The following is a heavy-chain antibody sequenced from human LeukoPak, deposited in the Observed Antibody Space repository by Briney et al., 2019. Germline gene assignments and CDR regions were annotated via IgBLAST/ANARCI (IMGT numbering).Heavy chain of an antibody. D-gene: IGHD6-13*01. CDR1: GFTFSSCS. V-gene: IGHV3-21*01. J-gene: IGHJ4*02. CDR2: ISSSSSYI. CDR3: ARVDGIAAAEDY. Sequence: GGSLRLSCAASGFTFSSCSINWVRQAPGKGLEWVSSISSSSSYIDYADSVKGRFTISRDNAKNSLYLQMNSLRAEDTAVYYCARVDGIAAAEDYWGQGTLVTVSS.